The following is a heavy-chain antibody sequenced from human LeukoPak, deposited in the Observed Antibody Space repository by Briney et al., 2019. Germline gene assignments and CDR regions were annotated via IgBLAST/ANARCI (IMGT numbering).Heavy chain of an antibody. CDR1: GGSFSGYY. V-gene: IGHV4-34*01. CDR2: INHSGST. CDR3: ARDFFSGYCGGGSCYYGPNWFDP. J-gene: IGHJ5*02. Sequence: SETLSLTCAVYGGSFSGYYWSWIRQPPGKGLEWIGEINHSGSTNYNPSLKSRVTISVDKSKNQFSLKLSSVTAADTAVYYCARDFFSGYCGGGSCYYGPNWFDPWGQGTLVTVSS. D-gene: IGHD2-15*01.